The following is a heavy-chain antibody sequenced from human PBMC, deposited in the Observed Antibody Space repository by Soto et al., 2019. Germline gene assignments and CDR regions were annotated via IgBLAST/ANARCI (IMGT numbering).Heavy chain of an antibody. Sequence: GGSLRLSCAASGFNFSVYWMHWVRQAPGKGLVWVSRLNSDGTYASSADSVKGRLTISRDNAKNTLYLQLNSLRAEDTAVYYCARGGAYGDYRSDFWGQGTLVTVSS. V-gene: IGHV3-74*01. J-gene: IGHJ4*02. CDR2: LNSDGTYA. CDR1: GFNFSVYW. CDR3: ARGGAYGDYRSDF. D-gene: IGHD4-17*01.